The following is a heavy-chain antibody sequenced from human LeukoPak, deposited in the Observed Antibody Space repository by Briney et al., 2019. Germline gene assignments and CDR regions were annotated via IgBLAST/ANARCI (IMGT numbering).Heavy chain of an antibody. CDR3: ARGGMPTDY. CDR1: DGSFTGYF. D-gene: IGHD2-2*01. CDR2: INHSGAT. Sequence: SETLSLTCAVSDGSFTGYFWTWIRQPPGKGLEWIGEINHSGATNYNPSLKSRVTISVDTSSHQFSLKLTSVTAADTAVYYCARGGMPTDYWGQGTLVTVSS. J-gene: IGHJ4*02. V-gene: IGHV4-34*01.